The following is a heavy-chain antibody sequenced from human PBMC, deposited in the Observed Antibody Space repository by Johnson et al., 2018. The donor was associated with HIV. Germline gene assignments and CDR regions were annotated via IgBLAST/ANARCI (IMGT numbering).Heavy chain of an antibody. J-gene: IGHJ3*02. Sequence: VESGGGLVQPGGSLRLSCAASGFTFSSYWMTWVRPAPGRGLEWVANINHVGRENYYVDSVKGRFTISRDNAKNSLYLQMNSLRAEDTAVYYCEKDRWVGVGDALDIWGQGTMVTVSS. D-gene: IGHD2-15*01. CDR1: GFTFSSYW. CDR3: EKDRWVGVGDALDI. V-gene: IGHV3-7*01. CDR2: INHVGREN.